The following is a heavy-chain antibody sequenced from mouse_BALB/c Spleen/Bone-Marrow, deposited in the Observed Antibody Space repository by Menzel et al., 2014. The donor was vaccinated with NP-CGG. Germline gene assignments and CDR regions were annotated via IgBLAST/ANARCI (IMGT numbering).Heavy chain of an antibody. V-gene: IGHV5-6*01. CDR2: ISSGGSNT. Sequence: EVHLVESGGDLVKPGGSLRLFCAASGFTFSSYGMSWGRQTPDKRLEWVATISSGGSNTYYPDSVKGRFTISRDNAKNTLYLQMSSLKSEDTAMYYCARHQRYYAMDYWGQGTSVTVSS. CDR1: GFTFSSYG. J-gene: IGHJ4*01. CDR3: ARHQRYYAMDY.